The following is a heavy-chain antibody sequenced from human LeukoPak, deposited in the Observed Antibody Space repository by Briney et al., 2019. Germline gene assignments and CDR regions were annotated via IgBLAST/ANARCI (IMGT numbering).Heavy chain of an antibody. Sequence: GGSLRLSCAASGFTFSSYGMHRVRQAPGKGLEWVAVIWYDGSNKYYADSVKGRFTISRDNSKNTLYLQMNSLRAEDTAVYYCARDFKAVAPDYWGQGTLVTVSS. CDR3: ARDFKAVAPDY. CDR1: GFTFSSYG. CDR2: IWYDGSNK. V-gene: IGHV3-33*01. J-gene: IGHJ4*02. D-gene: IGHD6-19*01.